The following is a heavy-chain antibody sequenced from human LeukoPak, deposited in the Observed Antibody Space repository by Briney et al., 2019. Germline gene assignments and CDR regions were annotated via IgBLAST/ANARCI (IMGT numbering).Heavy chain of an antibody. Sequence: GGSLRLSCAASGFIVSNSYMSWVRQAPGKGLDWVAYIRYDGINEYYADSVKGRFTISRDLSKNTLFLQMNSLRPEDTAVYYCSKDRGVFGVAYSLDYWGQGTLVTVSS. CDR1: GFIVSNSY. V-gene: IGHV3-30*02. CDR2: IRYDGINE. CDR3: SKDRGVFGVAYSLDY. D-gene: IGHD3-3*01. J-gene: IGHJ4*02.